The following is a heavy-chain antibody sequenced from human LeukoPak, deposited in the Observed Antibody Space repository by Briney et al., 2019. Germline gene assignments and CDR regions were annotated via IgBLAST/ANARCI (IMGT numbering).Heavy chain of an antibody. CDR2: LYSGGST. CDR3: ARGSITMIVPDY. V-gene: IGHV3-53*01. D-gene: IGHD3-22*01. Sequence: PGGSLRLSCAASGFTVSSNYMSWVRQAPGKGLEWVSVLYSGGSTYYADSVMGRFTISRDNSKNTLYLQMNSLRAEDTAVYYCARGSITMIVPDYWGQGTLVTVSS. CDR1: GFTVSSNY. J-gene: IGHJ4*02.